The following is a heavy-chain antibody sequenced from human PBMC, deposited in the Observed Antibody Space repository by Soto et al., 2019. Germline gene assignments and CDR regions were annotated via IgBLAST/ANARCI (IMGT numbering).Heavy chain of an antibody. V-gene: IGHV1-18*04. J-gene: IGHJ4*02. Sequence: QIQLVQSGAEVKKPGASVRVSCKTSGYIFRNYAISWVRQAPGQGLEWMGWISVSNDKTDSAHALRGRLTMHTDTSTSTAYLELTRLMSNVTAVYSCARSSPSLDYWGQGSLVTVSS. CDR2: ISVSNDKT. CDR3: ARSSPSLDY. D-gene: IGHD3-10*01. CDR1: GYIFRNYA.